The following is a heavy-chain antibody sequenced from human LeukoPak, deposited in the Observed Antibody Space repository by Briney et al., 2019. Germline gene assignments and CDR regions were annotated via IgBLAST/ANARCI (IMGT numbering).Heavy chain of an antibody. CDR3: AREYCSSTSCYIPELDY. Sequence: ASVKVSCKASGYTFTGYYIHWVRQAPGQGLEWMGRINPNSGGTNYAQKFQGRVTMTRDTSISTAYMELSRLRSDDTAVYYCAREYCSSTSCYIPELDYWGQGTLVTVSS. CDR2: INPNSGGT. D-gene: IGHD2-2*01. CDR1: GYTFTGYY. J-gene: IGHJ4*02. V-gene: IGHV1-2*06.